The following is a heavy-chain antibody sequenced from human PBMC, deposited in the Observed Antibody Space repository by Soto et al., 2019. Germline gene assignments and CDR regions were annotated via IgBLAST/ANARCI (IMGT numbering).Heavy chain of an antibody. D-gene: IGHD1-26*01. CDR1: GFTFYNYG. J-gene: IGHJ5*02. Sequence: QVQLVESGGGVVQPGRSLRLSCVASGFTFYNYGMHWVRQAPGKGLEWVAAIWPDGDIEHYPDSVKGRFTISRDNSRNTLDLQMNSLRAEDTAMYYCAKVGIVATTQMGWFDPWGQGTLVIVSS. V-gene: IGHV3-33*06. CDR2: IWPDGDIE. CDR3: AKVGIVATTQMGWFDP.